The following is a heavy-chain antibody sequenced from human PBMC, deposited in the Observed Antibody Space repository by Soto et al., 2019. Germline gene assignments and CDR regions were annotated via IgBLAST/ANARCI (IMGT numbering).Heavy chain of an antibody. CDR3: TRGRDDFWSGYFYY. CDR1: GFTFGDYA. J-gene: IGHJ4*02. CDR2: IRSKAYGGTT. D-gene: IGHD3-3*01. V-gene: IGHV3-49*03. Sequence: GGSLRLSCTASGFTFGDYAMSWFRQAPGKGLEWVGFIRSKAYGGTTEYAASVKGRFTISRDDSKSIAYLQMNSLKTEDTAVYYCTRGRDDFWSGYFYYWGQGTLVTVSS.